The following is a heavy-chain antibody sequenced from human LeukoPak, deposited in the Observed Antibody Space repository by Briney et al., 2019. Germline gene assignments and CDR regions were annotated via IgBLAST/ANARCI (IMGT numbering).Heavy chain of an antibody. D-gene: IGHD1-26*01. CDR3: ASEAYGSYYDLFDY. V-gene: IGHV4-39*07. CDR2: IYYSGST. Sequence: SETLSLTCTVSGGSISSSSYYWGWIRQPPGKGLEWIGSIYYSGSTYYNPSLKSRVTISVDTSKNQFSLKLSSVTAADTAVYYCASEAYGSYYDLFDYWGQGTLVTVSS. CDR1: GGSISSSSYY. J-gene: IGHJ4*02.